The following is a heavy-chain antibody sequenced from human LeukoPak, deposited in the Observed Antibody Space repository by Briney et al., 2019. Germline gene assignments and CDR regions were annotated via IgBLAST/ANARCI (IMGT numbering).Heavy chain of an antibody. CDR1: GYSFTSNY. Sequence: ASVKVSCKASGYSFTSNYIHWVRRAPGQGLEWMGMIYPRDGSTSYAQKFQGRVTVTRDTSTSTVHMGLSGLRSEDTAVYYCARDQEAFDYWGQGTLVTVSS. J-gene: IGHJ4*02. CDR2: IYPRDGST. V-gene: IGHV1-46*01. CDR3: ARDQEAFDY.